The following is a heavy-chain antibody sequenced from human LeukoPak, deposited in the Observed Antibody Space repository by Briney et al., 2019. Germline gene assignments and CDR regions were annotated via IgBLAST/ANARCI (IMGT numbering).Heavy chain of an antibody. J-gene: IGHJ4*02. CDR3: ARSTTMAMGYFDY. Sequence: GESLKISCKGSGYSFTSSWIGWVRQMPGKGLEWMGIIYPGDSDTRYSPSFQGQVTITADKSIRTAYLQWSSLKASDTAMYYCARSTTMAMGYFDYWGQGALVTVSS. CDR1: GYSFTSSW. V-gene: IGHV5-51*01. D-gene: IGHD2-2*01. CDR2: IYPGDSDT.